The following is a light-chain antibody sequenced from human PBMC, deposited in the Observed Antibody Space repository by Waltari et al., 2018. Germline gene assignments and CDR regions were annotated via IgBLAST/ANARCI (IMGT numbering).Light chain of an antibody. CDR1: SGSAATRYY. J-gene: IGLJ3*02. CDR2: STN. V-gene: IGLV8-61*01. Sequence: QTVVTQEPSFSVSPGGTVTRTIGLSSGSAATRYYPRWYQQTPGQAPRTLIYSTNTRSSGVPDRFSGSILGNKAALTITGAQADDESDYYCVLYMGSGIWVFGGGTKLTVL. CDR3: VLYMGSGIWV.